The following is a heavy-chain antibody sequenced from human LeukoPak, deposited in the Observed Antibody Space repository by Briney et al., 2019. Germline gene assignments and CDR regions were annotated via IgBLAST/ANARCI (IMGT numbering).Heavy chain of an antibody. J-gene: IGHJ6*02. CDR2: IYYSGST. Sequence: SETLSLTCTVSGGSISSYYWSWIRQPPGKGLEWIGYIYYSGSTNYNPSLKSRVTISVDTSKNQFSLKLSSVTAADTAVYYCARADYYYYGMDVWGQGTTVTVSS. CDR1: GGSISSYY. CDR3: ARADYYYYGMDV. V-gene: IGHV4-59*01.